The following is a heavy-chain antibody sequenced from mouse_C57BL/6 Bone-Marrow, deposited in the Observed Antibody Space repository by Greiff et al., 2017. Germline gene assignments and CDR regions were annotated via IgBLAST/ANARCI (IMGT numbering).Heavy chain of an antibody. V-gene: IGHV1-69*01. CDR3: VTTVVPY. Sequence: VQLQQPGAELVMPGASVKLSCKASGYPFTSYWMHWVKQRPGQGLEWIGEIDPSDSYTNYNQKFNGQSTLTVDKSSRPAYMQHSTLTSEDSAVYYCVTTVVPYWGQGTTHTVSS. D-gene: IGHD1-1*01. J-gene: IGHJ2*01. CDR1: GYPFTSYW. CDR2: IDPSDSYT.